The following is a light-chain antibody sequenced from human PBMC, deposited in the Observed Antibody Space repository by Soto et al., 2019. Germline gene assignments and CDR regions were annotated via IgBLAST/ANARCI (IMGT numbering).Light chain of an antibody. CDR3: QQYRTSAQT. V-gene: IGKV3-20*01. J-gene: IGKJ1*01. CDR2: GAS. Sequence: ELVLTQSPGTLSFSPGESATLSCSASQTVGSDYLAWYQQRPGQAPRLLIYGASSRATGIPDRFSGSGSGTDFTLTISRLEPEDFAMYFCQQYRTSAQTFGQGTKVDI. CDR1: QTVGSDY.